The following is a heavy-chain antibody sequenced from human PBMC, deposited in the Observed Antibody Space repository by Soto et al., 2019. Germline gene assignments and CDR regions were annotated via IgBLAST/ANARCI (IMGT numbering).Heavy chain of an antibody. CDR1: GFTFGDYI. CDR3: IGELWGSAAVTFHLDY. CDR2: IRSKAYGGTA. V-gene: IGHV3-49*04. J-gene: IGHJ4*02. D-gene: IGHD3-16*01. Sequence: EVQLVESGGDLVQPGRSLRLSCITSGFTFGDYIISWVRQAPGKGLEWVGLIRSKAYGGTAEYAASVKGRFTVSRDDSESIAYLQMNSLKIEDSAVYYCIGELWGSAAVTFHLDYWGQGTLVTVSS.